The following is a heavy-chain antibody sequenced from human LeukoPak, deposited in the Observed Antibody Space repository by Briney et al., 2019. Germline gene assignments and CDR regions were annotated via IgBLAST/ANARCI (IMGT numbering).Heavy chain of an antibody. CDR2: IKQDGGEK. Sequence: AGGSLRLSCEASGFIFSSYWMSWVRQAPGKGLEWVANIKQDGGEKYYVDSVKGRFTISRDNAKKSLYVQMNSLRAEDTAVYYCASSLGGYSYGFDYWGQGTLVTVSS. J-gene: IGHJ4*02. CDR1: GFIFSSYW. D-gene: IGHD5-12*01. V-gene: IGHV3-7*03. CDR3: ASSLGGYSYGFDY.